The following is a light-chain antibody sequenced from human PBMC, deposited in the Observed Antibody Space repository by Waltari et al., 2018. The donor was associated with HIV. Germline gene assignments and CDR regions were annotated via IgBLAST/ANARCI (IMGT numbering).Light chain of an antibody. J-gene: IGLJ3*02. Sequence: QSVLTQPPSASGIPGQRVTISCSGSSSNIGTNTVDWYQQLPGTAPKPLLYSDYQRPSGVPDRFSGSRSGTSASLVISRLQSEDEADYYCAAWDDSLSGWMFGGGTKLTVL. CDR3: AAWDDSLSGWM. CDR2: SDY. V-gene: IGLV1-44*01. CDR1: SSNIGTNT.